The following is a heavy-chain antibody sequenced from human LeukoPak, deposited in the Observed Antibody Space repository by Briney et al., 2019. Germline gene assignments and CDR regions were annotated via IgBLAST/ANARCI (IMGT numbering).Heavy chain of an antibody. J-gene: IGHJ4*02. CDR3: AKQRSQSSSWSYSYFDY. V-gene: IGHV3-30*02. CDR2: IRYDGSNK. CDR1: GFTFISYG. D-gene: IGHD6-13*01. Sequence: PGGSLRLSCATSGFTFISYGMHWVRQAPGKGLEWVAFIRYDGSNKYYGDSVKGRFTISRDNSKNTLYLQMNSLRAEDTALYYCAKQRSQSSSWSYSYFDYWGQGTLVTVSS.